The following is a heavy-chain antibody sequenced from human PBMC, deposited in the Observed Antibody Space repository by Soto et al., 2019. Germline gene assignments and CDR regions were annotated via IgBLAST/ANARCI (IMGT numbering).Heavy chain of an antibody. Sequence: VQLVQSGAEVKKPGASVRISCTASGISYSTYVIHWVRQAPGQGLEWMGWINAGNGDTRYSQRFQGRVTLTRDTSATTTYMYLSSLRSEDTSIYYCARAISGYVTWGQGTLVTVSS. CDR3: ARAISGYVT. CDR1: GISYSTYV. V-gene: IGHV1-3*01. J-gene: IGHJ4*02. D-gene: IGHD5-12*01. CDR2: INAGNGDT.